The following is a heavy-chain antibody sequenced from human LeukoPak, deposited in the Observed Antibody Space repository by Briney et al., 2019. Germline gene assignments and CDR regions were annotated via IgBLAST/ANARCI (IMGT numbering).Heavy chain of an antibody. Sequence: PSETLSLTCTVSGGSISSYYWSWIRQPPGKGLEGIGYIYYSGSTNYNPSLKSRVTISVDTSKNQFSLKLSSVTAADTAVYYCARLRGVVGGYFDYWGQGTLVTVSS. CDR2: IYYSGST. CDR3: ARLRGVVGGYFDY. V-gene: IGHV4-59*01. J-gene: IGHJ4*02. CDR1: GGSISSYY. D-gene: IGHD3-16*01.